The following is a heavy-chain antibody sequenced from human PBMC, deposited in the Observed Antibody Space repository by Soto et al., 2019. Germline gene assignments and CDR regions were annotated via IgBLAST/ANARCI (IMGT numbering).Heavy chain of an antibody. CDR1: GGSINNYY. V-gene: IGHV4-59*01. Sequence: KPSETLSLTCTVSGGSINNYYWSWIRQPPGKGLEWIGYIYYRGSTNYNPSLKSRVTISVDTSKNQFSLKLSSVTTADTAVYYCAIFMGNSVAPTYFDYWGQGTLVTVSS. CDR3: AIFMGNSVAPTYFDY. CDR2: IYYRGST. J-gene: IGHJ4*02. D-gene: IGHD5-12*01.